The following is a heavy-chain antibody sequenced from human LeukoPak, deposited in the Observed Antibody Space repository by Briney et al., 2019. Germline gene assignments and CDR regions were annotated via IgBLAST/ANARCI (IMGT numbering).Heavy chain of an antibody. Sequence: GGSLRLSCAASGFTFSSYAMSWVRQAPGKGLECISGFSGSGGSTYYADSVKGRFTISRDNAKNTLYLQMNSLRAEDTAVYYCARAINYGGSATDYWGQGTLVTVSS. J-gene: IGHJ4*02. CDR1: GFTFSSYA. CDR3: ARAINYGGSATDY. V-gene: IGHV3-23*01. D-gene: IGHD4-23*01. CDR2: FSGSGGST.